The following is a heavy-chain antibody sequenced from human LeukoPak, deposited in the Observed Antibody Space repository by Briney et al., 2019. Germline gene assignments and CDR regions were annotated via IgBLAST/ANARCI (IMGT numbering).Heavy chain of an antibody. Sequence: GGSLRLSCAASGFTFSSYSMNWVRQAPGKGLEWVSSISSSSSYIYYADSVKGRFTISTDNAKNSLYMQMNSLRAEDTAVYYCARDSGTDIVATTGQEYWGQGTLVTVSS. D-gene: IGHD5-12*01. CDR3: ARDSGTDIVATTGQEY. CDR1: GFTFSSYS. J-gene: IGHJ4*02. CDR2: ISSSSSYI. V-gene: IGHV3-21*01.